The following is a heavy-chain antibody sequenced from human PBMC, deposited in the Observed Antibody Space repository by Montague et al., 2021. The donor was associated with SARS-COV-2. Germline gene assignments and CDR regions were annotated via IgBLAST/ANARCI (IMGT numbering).Heavy chain of an antibody. V-gene: IGHV4-59*05. D-gene: IGHD2-21*02. CDR1: GWCNTGSY. CDR3: ASPIVVVTAPNYYGMDV. Sequence: SETLSLTCSILGWCNTGSYRKSTRLHSSHQLGSYASFYFKGSTYYNPSLRSRVTISVDTSKNQFSLKLSSVTAADTAVYYCASPIVVVTAPNYYGMDVWGQGTTVTVSS. J-gene: IGHJ6*02. CDR2: FYFKGST.